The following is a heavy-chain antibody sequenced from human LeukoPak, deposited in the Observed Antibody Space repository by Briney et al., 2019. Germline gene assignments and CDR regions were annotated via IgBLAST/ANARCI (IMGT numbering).Heavy chain of an antibody. Sequence: PGGSLRLSCAASGFTFSSYAMSWVRQAPGKGLEWVSAISGCGGSTYYAESVKGRFTISRDNSKNTLYLQMNSLRAEDTAVYYCANQLWSQRIYYYYYMDVWGKGTTVTVSS. D-gene: IGHD5-18*01. CDR3: ANQLWSQRIYYYYYMDV. CDR2: ISGCGGST. CDR1: GFTFSSYA. J-gene: IGHJ6*03. V-gene: IGHV3-23*01.